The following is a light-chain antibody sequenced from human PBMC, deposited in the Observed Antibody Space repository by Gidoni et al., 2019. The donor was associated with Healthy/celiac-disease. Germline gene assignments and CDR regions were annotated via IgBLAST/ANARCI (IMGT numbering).Light chain of an antibody. CDR2: GAS. CDR1: QSVSSK. Sequence: EIVMTQSPATLSVSPGERATLSGSASQSVSSKLAWYQQKPGQAPRLLIYGASTRATGIPARFSGSGSGTEFTLTISSLQSEDFAVYYCQQYNNWPGTFGQGTKLEIK. V-gene: IGKV3-15*01. J-gene: IGKJ1*01. CDR3: QQYNNWPGT.